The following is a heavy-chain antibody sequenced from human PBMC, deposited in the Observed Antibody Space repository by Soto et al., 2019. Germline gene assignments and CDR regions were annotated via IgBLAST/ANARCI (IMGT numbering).Heavy chain of an antibody. Sequence: QVQLQESGPGLVKPSQTLSLTCTVSGGSISSGDYYWSWIRQPPGMGLEWIGYIYYSGSTYYNPSLKSRVTISVDTSTNQFSLKLSSVTAADTAVYYCARERPDGARLDPWGQGTLFTVSS. J-gene: IGHJ5*02. CDR2: IYYSGST. V-gene: IGHV4-30-4*01. D-gene: IGHD6-6*01. CDR1: GGSISSGDYY. CDR3: ARERPDGARLDP.